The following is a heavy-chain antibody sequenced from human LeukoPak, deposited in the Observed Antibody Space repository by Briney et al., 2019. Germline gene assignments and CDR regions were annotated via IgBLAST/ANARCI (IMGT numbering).Heavy chain of an antibody. D-gene: IGHD4-11*01. CDR2: ISAYNGNT. CDR3: ARNYYSNYIDY. Sequence: ASVEASCKASGYTFTSYGISWVRQAPGQGLEWMGWISAYNGNTNYAQKLQGRVTMTTDTSTSTAYMELRSLRSDDTAVYYCARNYYSNYIDYWGQGTLVTVSS. V-gene: IGHV1-18*01. J-gene: IGHJ4*02. CDR1: GYTFTSYG.